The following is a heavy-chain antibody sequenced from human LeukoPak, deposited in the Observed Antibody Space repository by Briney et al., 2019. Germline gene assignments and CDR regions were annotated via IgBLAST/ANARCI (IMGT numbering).Heavy chain of an antibody. Sequence: GASVKVSCKASGNTFANYDFNWVRQATGQGLEWMRWMNPNSGRTGYAQKFQGRVIMTGNTSISTAYMELSSLRSEDTAVYYCARSSIVVGATRSDYWGQGTLVTVSS. CDR2: MNPNSGRT. J-gene: IGHJ4*02. CDR1: GNTFANYD. V-gene: IGHV1-8*01. CDR3: ARSSIVVGATRSDY. D-gene: IGHD1-26*01.